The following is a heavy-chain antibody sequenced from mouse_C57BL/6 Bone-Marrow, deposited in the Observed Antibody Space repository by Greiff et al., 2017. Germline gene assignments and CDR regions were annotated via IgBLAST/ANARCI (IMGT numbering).Heavy chain of an antibody. CDR3: ARHPFFYY. V-gene: IGHV5-6*01. Sequence: EVKLQESGGDLVKPGGSLKLSCAAYGFTFSSYGMSWVRQTPDKRLEWVATISSGGSYTYYPDSVKGRFTISRDNAKNTLYLQMSSLKSEDTAMYYCARHPFFYYWGQGTTLTVSS. J-gene: IGHJ2*01. CDR1: GFTFSSYG. CDR2: ISSGGSYT.